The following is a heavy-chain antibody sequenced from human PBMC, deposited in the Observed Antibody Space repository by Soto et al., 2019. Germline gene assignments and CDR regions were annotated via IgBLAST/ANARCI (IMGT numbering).Heavy chain of an antibody. J-gene: IGHJ4*02. D-gene: IGHD2-15*01. Sequence: ASVKVSCKASGYTFTSYDINWVRQATGQGLEWMGWMNPNSGNTGYAQKFQGRVTMTTDTSTSTAYMELRSLRSDDTAVYYCARDRYCSGGSCYAYPIGFDYWGQGTLVTVSS. CDR2: MNPNSGNT. V-gene: IGHV1-8*01. CDR3: ARDRYCSGGSCYAYPIGFDY. CDR1: GYTFTSYD.